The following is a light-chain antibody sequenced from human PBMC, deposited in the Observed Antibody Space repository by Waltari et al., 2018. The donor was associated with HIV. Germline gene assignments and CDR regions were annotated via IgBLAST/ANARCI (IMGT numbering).Light chain of an antibody. CDR3: SSYTSSSVVV. Sequence: QSALTQPASASGSPGQSTTISCTGTSRDVGGYNYVSWYQQHPGKAPKLMIYDVSKRPSGVSNRFSGSKSGNTASLTISGLQAEDEADYYCSSYTSSSVVVFGGGTKLTVL. J-gene: IGLJ2*01. V-gene: IGLV2-14*01. CDR1: SRDVGGYNY. CDR2: DVS.